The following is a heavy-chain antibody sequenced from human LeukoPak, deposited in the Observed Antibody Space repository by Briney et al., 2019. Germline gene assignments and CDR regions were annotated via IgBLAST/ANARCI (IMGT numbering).Heavy chain of an antibody. J-gene: IGHJ4*02. CDR3: ARGAAAYDY. CDR2: INSNSGGT. CDR1: GYTLTELS. V-gene: IGHV1-2*02. Sequence: GASVKVSCKVSGYTLTELSMHWVRQAPGQGLEWMGWINSNSGGTNYAQKFQGRVTMTRDTSISTAYMELSRLRSDDTAVYYCARGAAAYDYWGQGTLVTVSS. D-gene: IGHD6-13*01.